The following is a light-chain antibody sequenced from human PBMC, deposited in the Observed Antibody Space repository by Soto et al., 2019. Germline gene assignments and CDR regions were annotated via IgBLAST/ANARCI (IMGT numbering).Light chain of an antibody. CDR2: GAS. V-gene: IGKV3-20*01. CDR1: QSVTSRY. Sequence: ETVLTQSPGTLSLSPGERATLSCRASQSVTSRYLAWYQQKPGQAPRLLIYGASNRATGIPDRFSGSGYGTEFTLTISRLEPEDFAVYYCQQYITSPPMYTFGQGTKLEIK. J-gene: IGKJ2*01. CDR3: QQYITSPPMYT.